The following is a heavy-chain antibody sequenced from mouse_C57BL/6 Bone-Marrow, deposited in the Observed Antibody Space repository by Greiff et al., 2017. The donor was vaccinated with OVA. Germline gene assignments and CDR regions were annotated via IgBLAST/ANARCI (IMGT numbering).Heavy chain of an antibody. CDR2: IDPENGDT. CDR1: GFNIKDDY. Sequence: VQLQQSGAELVRPGASVTLSCTASGFNIKDDYMHWVKQRPEQGLEWIGWIDPENGDTEYASKFQGKATITADTSSNTAYLQLSSLTSEDTAVYYCTLLLDPYWGQGTLVTVSA. V-gene: IGHV14-4*01. J-gene: IGHJ3*01. CDR3: TLLLDPY. D-gene: IGHD2-1*01.